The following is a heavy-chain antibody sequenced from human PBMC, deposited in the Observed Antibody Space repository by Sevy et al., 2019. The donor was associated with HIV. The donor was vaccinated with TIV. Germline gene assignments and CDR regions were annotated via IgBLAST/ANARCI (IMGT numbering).Heavy chain of an antibody. J-gene: IGHJ4*02. CDR3: ARGSGYSSGWYDY. D-gene: IGHD6-19*01. CDR1: GGSISSGDYY. V-gene: IGHV4-30-4*01. CDR2: IYYSGST. Sequence: SETLSLTCTVSGGSISSGDYYWSWIRQPPGKGLEWIGYIYYSGSTYYNPSLKSRVTLSVDTSKNQFSLKLSSMTAADTAVYYCARGSGYSSGWYDYWGQGTLVTVSS.